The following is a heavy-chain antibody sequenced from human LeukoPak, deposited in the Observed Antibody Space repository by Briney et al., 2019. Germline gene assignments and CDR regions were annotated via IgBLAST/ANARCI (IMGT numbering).Heavy chain of an antibody. CDR2: IPSSGSTI. CDR1: GFTFSTYE. D-gene: IGHD1-26*01. V-gene: IGHV3-48*03. CDR3: AREATGATGYFDY. J-gene: IGHJ4*02. Sequence: QSGGSLRLSCAASGFTFSTYEMNWVRQAPGKGLEWVSYIPSSGSTIYYVDSVKGRFTISRDNAKNSLYLQMNSLRVEDTAVYYCAREATGATGYFDYWGQGTLVTISS.